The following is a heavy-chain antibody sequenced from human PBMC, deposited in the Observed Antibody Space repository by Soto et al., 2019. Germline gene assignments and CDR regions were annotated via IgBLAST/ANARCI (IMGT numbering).Heavy chain of an antibody. D-gene: IGHD4-17*01. Sequence: SGPTLVNPTQTLTLTCTFSGFSLSTSGVGGGWIRQPPGKALEWLALIYWDDDKRYSPSLKSRLTITKDTSKNQVVLTMTNMDPVDTATYYCARWTTVVRSFDYWGQGXLVTVAS. V-gene: IGHV2-5*02. CDR1: GFSLSTSGVG. CDR3: ARWTTVVRSFDY. J-gene: IGHJ4*02. CDR2: IYWDDDK.